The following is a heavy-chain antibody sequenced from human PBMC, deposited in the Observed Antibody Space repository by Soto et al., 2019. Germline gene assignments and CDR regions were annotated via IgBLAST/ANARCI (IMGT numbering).Heavy chain of an antibody. CDR2: IYYSGSN. V-gene: IGHV4-31*03. J-gene: IGHJ4*02. CDR1: GGSISSGGYY. Sequence: SETLSLTFTVSGGSISSGGYYWSCIRQHPGKGLEWIGYIYYSGSNYYNPSLKSRFTISVDTSKNQFSLKLSSVTAADTAVYYCATVVIRYFDWLHNEPDYCAQGTLVPVYS. D-gene: IGHD3-9*01. CDR3: ATVVIRYFDWLHNEPDY.